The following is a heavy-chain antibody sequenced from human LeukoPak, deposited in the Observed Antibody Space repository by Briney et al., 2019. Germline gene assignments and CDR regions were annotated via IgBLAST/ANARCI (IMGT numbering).Heavy chain of an antibody. CDR1: EFSVGSNY. V-gene: IGHV3-66*01. CDR3: AKIEFRGVIDY. Sequence: GGSLRLSCAASEFSVGSNYMTWVRQAPGKGLEWVSLIYSGGSTYYADSVKGRFTISRDNSKNTLYLQMNSLRAEDTAVYYCAKIEFRGVIDYWGQGTLVTVSS. CDR2: IYSGGST. J-gene: IGHJ4*02. D-gene: IGHD3-10*01.